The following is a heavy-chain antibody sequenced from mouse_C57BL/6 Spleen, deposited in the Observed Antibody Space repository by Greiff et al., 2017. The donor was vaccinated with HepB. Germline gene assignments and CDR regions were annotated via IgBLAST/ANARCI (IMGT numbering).Heavy chain of an antibody. J-gene: IGHJ2*01. Sequence: EVQRVESGGDLVKPGGSLKLSCAASGFTFSSYGMSWVRQTPDKRLEWVATISSGGSYTYYPDSVKGRFTISSDNAKNTLYMQRSSLKSEDTALDYCARQEVLRDYCDYWGQGTTLTVSS. CDR3: ARQEVLRDYCDY. CDR1: GFTFSSYG. D-gene: IGHD1-1*01. V-gene: IGHV5-6*01. CDR2: ISSGGSYT.